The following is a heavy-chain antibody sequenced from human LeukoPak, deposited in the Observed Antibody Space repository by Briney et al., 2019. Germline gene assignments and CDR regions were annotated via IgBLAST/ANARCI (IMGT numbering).Heavy chain of an antibody. J-gene: IGHJ2*01. CDR1: GGSISSYY. CDR2: IYYSGSA. V-gene: IGHV4-59*01. Sequence: PSETLSLTCNVSGGSISSYYWSWIRQPPGKGLAWIGYIYYSGSANYNPSLKSRVTISVDTSKSQFSLKLRYVTAADTAVYYCARSYGSGSPCDLWGRGTLVSVSS. D-gene: IGHD3-10*01. CDR3: ARSYGSGSPCDL.